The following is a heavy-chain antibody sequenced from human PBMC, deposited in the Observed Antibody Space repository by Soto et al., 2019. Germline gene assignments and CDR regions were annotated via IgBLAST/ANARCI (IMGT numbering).Heavy chain of an antibody. Sequence: SVKVSCKASGDTFNSYTITWVRQAPGQGLEWMGRIIPTLDIPNYAQKFQGRVTITADKSTNTAYMELSSLRSDDTAVYFCARSGYCRTTSCFRPADYWGQGTLVTVSS. CDR1: GDTFNSYT. CDR2: IIPTLDIP. D-gene: IGHD2-2*01. V-gene: IGHV1-69*02. CDR3: ARSGYCRTTSCFRPADY. J-gene: IGHJ4*02.